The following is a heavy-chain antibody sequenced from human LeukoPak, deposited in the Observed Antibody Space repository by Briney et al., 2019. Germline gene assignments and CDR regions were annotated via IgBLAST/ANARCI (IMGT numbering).Heavy chain of an antibody. V-gene: IGHV4-31*03. D-gene: IGHD3-22*01. Sequence: SETLSLTCTVSGGSISSGGYYWSWIRQHPGKGLEWIGYIYYSGSTYYNPSLKSRVTLSVDTSKNQFSLKLSSVTAADTAVYYCARVDSSGYYSYWGQGTLVTVSS. CDR2: IYYSGST. J-gene: IGHJ4*02. CDR3: ARVDSSGYYSY. CDR1: GGSISSGGYY.